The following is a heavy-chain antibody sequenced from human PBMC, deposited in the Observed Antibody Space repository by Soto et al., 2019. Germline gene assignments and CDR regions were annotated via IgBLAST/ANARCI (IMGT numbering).Heavy chain of an antibody. CDR1: GGSISSSSYY. J-gene: IGHJ5*02. CDR2: IYYSGST. D-gene: IGHD4-17*01. CDR3: ARHHLDYGEHNWFAP. V-gene: IGHV4-39*01. Sequence: PSETLSLTCTVSGGSISSSSYYWGCIRQPPGKGLEWIGIIYYSGSTYYYPSLKSRVTISVDTSKNQFSLKLISVTAADTAVYYCARHHLDYGEHNWFAPWGKGTLVTVSS.